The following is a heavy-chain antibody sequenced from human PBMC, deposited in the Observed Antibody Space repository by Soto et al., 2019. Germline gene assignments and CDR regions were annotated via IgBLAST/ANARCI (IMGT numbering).Heavy chain of an antibody. V-gene: IGHV4-39*01. CDR2: IYYSGST. Sequence: QLQLQESGPGLVKPSETLSLTCTVSGGSISSSSYYWGWIRQPPGKGLEWIGSIYYSGSTNYNPSLKSRDARSVDTSKNPFALKLSAVTAADTAVDYCARHGRGHSYGYFDYWGQGTLVTVSS. CDR1: GGSISSSSYY. D-gene: IGHD5-18*01. J-gene: IGHJ4*02. CDR3: ARHGRGHSYGYFDY.